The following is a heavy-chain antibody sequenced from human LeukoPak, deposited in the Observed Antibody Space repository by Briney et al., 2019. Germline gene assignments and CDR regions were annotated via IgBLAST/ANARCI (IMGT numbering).Heavy chain of an antibody. Sequence: ASVKVSCKSSGYTFTSYGISWVRQAPGQGLEWMGWISAYNGNTNYAQKLQGRVTMTTDPSTSTAYMELRSLRSDDTAVDYCARDLRRTAMGEDAFDIWGQGTMVTVSS. V-gene: IGHV1-18*01. CDR2: ISAYNGNT. CDR1: GYTFTSYG. J-gene: IGHJ3*02. D-gene: IGHD5-18*01. CDR3: ARDLRRTAMGEDAFDI.